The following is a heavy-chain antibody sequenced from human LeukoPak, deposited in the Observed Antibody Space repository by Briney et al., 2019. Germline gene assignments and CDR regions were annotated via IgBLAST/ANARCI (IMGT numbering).Heavy chain of an antibody. Sequence: SETLSLTCTVSGGSISSYHWSWIRQSPGKGLEWIGYIYYSGSTNYNPSLKSRVTISVDTSKNQYSLKVNSVTAADTAVYYCARDSDYGGFDIWGQGTTVTVSS. J-gene: IGHJ3*02. CDR1: GGSISSYH. CDR2: IYYSGST. V-gene: IGHV4-59*01. CDR3: ARDSDYGGFDI. D-gene: IGHD4-17*01.